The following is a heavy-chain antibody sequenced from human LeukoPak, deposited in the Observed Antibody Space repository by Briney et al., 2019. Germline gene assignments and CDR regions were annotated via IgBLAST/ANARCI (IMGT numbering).Heavy chain of an antibody. V-gene: IGHV3-23*01. Sequence: PGGSLRLSCAASGFTFSSYAMSWVRQAPGKGLEWLSGISGSGGSTYYADFVKGRCTISRDNSKNTLYLIMNSLRVEDTALYYCAKPHFDWLYDAFDMWGQGTMVTVSS. CDR1: GFTFSSYA. CDR2: ISGSGGST. J-gene: IGHJ3*02. D-gene: IGHD3-9*01. CDR3: AKPHFDWLYDAFDM.